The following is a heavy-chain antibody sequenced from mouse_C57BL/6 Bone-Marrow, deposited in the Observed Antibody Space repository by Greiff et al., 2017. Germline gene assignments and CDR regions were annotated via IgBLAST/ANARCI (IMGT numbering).Heavy chain of an antibody. Sequence: DVLLVESGAELVKPGASVKLSCTASGFNIKDYYIHWVKQRTEQGLEWIGRIDPEDGETKYAPKFQDKATITADTSSNTAYLQLSSLTSEDTAVYYCTSTLIYDVTNYWGQGTTLTVSS. CDR2: IDPEDGET. CDR1: GFNIKDYY. CDR3: TSTLIYDVTNY. D-gene: IGHD2-12*01. V-gene: IGHV14-2*01. J-gene: IGHJ2*01.